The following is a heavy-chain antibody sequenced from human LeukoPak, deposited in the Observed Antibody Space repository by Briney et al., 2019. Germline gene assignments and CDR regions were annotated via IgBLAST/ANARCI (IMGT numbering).Heavy chain of an antibody. Sequence: SQTLSLTCTVSGGSISSSVYYWSWIRQHPGKGLEWIGYIYYIGSTNYNPSLKSRVTISVDTSKNQFSLKLSSVTAADTAVYYCARDLRSSWYYYGMDVWGQGTTVTVSS. V-gene: IGHV4-61*08. CDR3: ARDLRSSWYYYGMDV. CDR2: IYYIGST. CDR1: GGSISSSVYY. D-gene: IGHD6-13*01. J-gene: IGHJ6*02.